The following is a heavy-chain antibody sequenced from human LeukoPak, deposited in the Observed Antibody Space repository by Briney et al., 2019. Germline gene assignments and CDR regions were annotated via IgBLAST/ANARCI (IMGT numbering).Heavy chain of an antibody. Sequence: GRSLRLSCAASGFTFSSYGMHWVRQAPGKGLEWVAVISYDGSNKYYADSVKGRFTISRDNSKNTLYLQMNSLRAEDTAVYYCAKAGGSGSYPYYYGMDVWGQGTTVTISS. J-gene: IGHJ6*02. CDR1: GFTFSSYG. V-gene: IGHV3-30*18. CDR2: ISYDGSNK. D-gene: IGHD3-10*01. CDR3: AKAGGSGSYPYYYGMDV.